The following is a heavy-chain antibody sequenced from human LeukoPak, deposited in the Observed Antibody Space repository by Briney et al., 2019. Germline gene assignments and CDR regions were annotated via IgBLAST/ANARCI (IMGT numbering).Heavy chain of an antibody. CDR1: GFTFSSYA. CDR3: ARCEWELLTYFDY. CDR2: ISGSGGST. Sequence: GGSLRLSCAASGFTFSSYAMSWVRQAPGKGLEWVSAISGSGGSTYYADSVKGRFTISRDNAKNSLYLQMNSLRDEDTAVYYCARCEWELLTYFDYWGQGTLVTVPS. V-gene: IGHV3-23*01. D-gene: IGHD1-26*01. J-gene: IGHJ4*02.